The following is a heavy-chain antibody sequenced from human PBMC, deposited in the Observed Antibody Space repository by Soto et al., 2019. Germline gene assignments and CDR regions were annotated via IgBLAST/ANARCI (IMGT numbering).Heavy chain of an antibody. V-gene: IGHV4-39*02. CDR3: ARDNEEWLRFVYNWFDP. CDR2: IYYSGST. CDR1: GGSISSSSYY. Sequence: SETLSLTCTVSGGSISSSSYYWGWIRQPPGKGLECIGSIYYSGSTSYNPSLKSRVTISVDTSKNQFSLKLSSVTAADTAVYYCARDNEEWLRFVYNWFDPWGQGTLVTVSS. J-gene: IGHJ5*02. D-gene: IGHD5-12*01.